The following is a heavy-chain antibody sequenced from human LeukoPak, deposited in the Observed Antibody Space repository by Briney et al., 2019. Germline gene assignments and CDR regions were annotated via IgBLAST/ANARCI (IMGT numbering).Heavy chain of an antibody. J-gene: IGHJ3*02. Sequence: GGSLRLSCAASGFTFSSYWMSWVRQAPGKGLEWVANIKQDGSEKYYVDSVKGRFTISRDNAKNSLYLQMNSLRAEDTAVYYCARVVRTLWYNWNPAHAFDIWGQGTMVTVSS. CDR2: IKQDGSEK. V-gene: IGHV3-7*03. CDR3: ARVVRTLWYNWNPAHAFDI. D-gene: IGHD1-20*01. CDR1: GFTFSSYW.